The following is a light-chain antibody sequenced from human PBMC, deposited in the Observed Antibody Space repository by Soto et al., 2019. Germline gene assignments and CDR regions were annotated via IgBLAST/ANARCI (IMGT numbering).Light chain of an antibody. CDR1: QSISRW. V-gene: IGKV1-5*01. J-gene: IGKJ1*01. CDR2: DAT. Sequence: DIQMTQSPSTLSASVGDRVTITCRASQSISRWLAWYQQKPGTAPKVLIWDATTLHRGVPSRFSGRGSGTEFTLTISSLQPEDFATYYCQQYNGYSTWTFGQGTKVEIK. CDR3: QQYNGYSTWT.